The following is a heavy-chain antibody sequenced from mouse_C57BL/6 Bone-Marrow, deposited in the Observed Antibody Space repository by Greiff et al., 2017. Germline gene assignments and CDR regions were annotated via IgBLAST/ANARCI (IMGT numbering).Heavy chain of an antibody. CDR3: ARDYYGSSYSFDY. Sequence: EVKLMESGGGLVKPGGSLKLSCAASGFTFSSYAMSWVRQTPEKRLEWVATISDGGSYTYYPDNVKGRFTISRDNAKNNLYLQMSHLKSEDTAMYYCARDYYGSSYSFDYWGQGTTLTVSS. D-gene: IGHD1-1*01. CDR1: GFTFSSYA. J-gene: IGHJ2*01. CDR2: ISDGGSYT. V-gene: IGHV5-4*01.